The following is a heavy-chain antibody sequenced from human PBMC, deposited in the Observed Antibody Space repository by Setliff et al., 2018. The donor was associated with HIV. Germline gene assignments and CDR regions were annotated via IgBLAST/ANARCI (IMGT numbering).Heavy chain of an antibody. Sequence: SETLSLTCTVSGGSISNYYRSWIRQSPGKGLEWIGYISNTGTTKYNPSLKSRVTISVDTSKNQFSVRLSSVSAADTAVYFCARHVARFDYDTGGYYVSHFDYWGQGTQVTVSS. CDR1: GGSISNYY. D-gene: IGHD3-22*01. CDR3: ARHVARFDYDTGGYYVSHFDY. CDR2: ISNTGTT. V-gene: IGHV4-59*01. J-gene: IGHJ4*02.